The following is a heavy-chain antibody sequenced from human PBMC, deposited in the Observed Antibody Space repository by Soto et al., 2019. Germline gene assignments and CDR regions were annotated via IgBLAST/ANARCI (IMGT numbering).Heavy chain of an antibody. D-gene: IGHD5-18*01. J-gene: IGHJ3*02. CDR3: ARDHSLQLRLTGDAFDI. CDR1: GGTFSSYA. V-gene: IGHV1-69*12. CDR2: IIPIFGTA. Sequence: QVQLVQSGAEVKKPGSSVKVSCKASGGTFSSYAISWVRQAPGQGLEWMGGIIPIFGTANYAQKFQGRVTITADESTSTAYMELSSLRSEDTAVYYCARDHSLQLRLTGDAFDIWGQGTMVTVSS.